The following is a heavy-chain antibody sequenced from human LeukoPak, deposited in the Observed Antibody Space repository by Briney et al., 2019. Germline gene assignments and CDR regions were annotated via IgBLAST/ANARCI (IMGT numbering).Heavy chain of an antibody. D-gene: IGHD2-21*02. J-gene: IGHJ4*02. CDR1: GFSSNNYD. CDR3: AREGGGDRDFDY. V-gene: IGHV3-33*01. Sequence: GKSLRLSCAASGFSSNNYDIHWVRQAPGKGLEWVAVIWYDGRNKYYADSVKGRFTISRENSKNTLYLQMNSLRGDDTAVYYCAREGGGDRDFDYWGQGALVTVSS. CDR2: IWYDGRNK.